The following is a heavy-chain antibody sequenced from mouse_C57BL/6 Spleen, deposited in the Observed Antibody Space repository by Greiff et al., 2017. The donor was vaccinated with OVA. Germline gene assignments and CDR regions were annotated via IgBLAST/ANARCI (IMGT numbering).Heavy chain of an antibody. CDR1: GYTFTSYW. CDR3: ARWGYDYEDAY. J-gene: IGHJ3*01. V-gene: IGHV1-52*01. Sequence: QVQLKQPGAELVRPGSSVKLSCKASGYTFTSYWMHWVKQRPIQGLEWIGNIDPSDSETHYNQKFKDKATLTVDKSSSTAYMQLSSLTSEDSAVYYCARWGYDYEDAYWGQGTLVTVSA. CDR2: IDPSDSET. D-gene: IGHD2-4*01.